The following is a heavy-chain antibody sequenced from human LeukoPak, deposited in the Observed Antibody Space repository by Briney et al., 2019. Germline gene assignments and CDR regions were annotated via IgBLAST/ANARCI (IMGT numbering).Heavy chain of an antibody. D-gene: IGHD4/OR15-4a*01. V-gene: IGHV3-30*18. J-gene: IGHJ1*01. Sequence: GGSLRLSCAVSGLTFSSSWMDWVRQAPGKGLEWVAVISYDGSNKYYADSVKGRFTISRDNSKNTLYLQMNSLRAEDTAVYYCAKVAGAHEYFQHWGQGTLVTVSS. CDR3: AKVAGAHEYFQH. CDR1: GLTFSSSW. CDR2: ISYDGSNK.